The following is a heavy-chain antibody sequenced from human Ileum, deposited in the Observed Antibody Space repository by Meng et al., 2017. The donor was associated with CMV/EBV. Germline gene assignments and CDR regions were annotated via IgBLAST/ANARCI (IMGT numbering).Heavy chain of an antibody. CDR3: ARPYTSGWSNWFDP. CDR1: GYTFNAYH. Sequence: QAQLVKSGAEVKRPGPSVKVSCKASGYTFNAYHVHWVRQAPGQGLEWMGWINPNSGGTKYAQKFRGRVTLTRDTSISTVYMDLTTITSDDTAVYYCARPYTSGWSNWFDPWGQGTLVTVSS. D-gene: IGHD6-19*01. CDR2: INPNSGGT. V-gene: IGHV1-2*02. J-gene: IGHJ5*02.